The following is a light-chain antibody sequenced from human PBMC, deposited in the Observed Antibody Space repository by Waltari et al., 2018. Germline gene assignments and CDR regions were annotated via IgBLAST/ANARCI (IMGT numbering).Light chain of an antibody. CDR1: QGISSY. Sequence: AIRVTQSPSSLPASTGDRVTITCRASQGISSYLAWYQQKPGKAPKLLIYAASTLQSGVPSRVSGSGSGTDFTLTISCLQSDDFATYYCQQYYSYPRTFGQGTKVEIK. CDR3: QQYYSYPRT. J-gene: IGKJ1*01. CDR2: AAS. V-gene: IGKV1-8*01.